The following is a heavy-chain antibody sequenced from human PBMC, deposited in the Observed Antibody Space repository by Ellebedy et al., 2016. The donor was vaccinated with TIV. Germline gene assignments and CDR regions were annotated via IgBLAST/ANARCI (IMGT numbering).Heavy chain of an antibody. CDR2: INAGNGER. V-gene: IGHV1-3*01. D-gene: IGHD6-13*01. CDR1: GYTFPSYS. J-gene: IGHJ4*02. CDR3: ARETSRYSRSWDS. Sequence: AASVKVSCKASGYTFPSYSMHWVRQAPGQRLEWMGWINAGNGERQYSQKFHDRVTITRDTSTSTAYMELRSLRSDDTAVYYCARETSRYSRSWDSWGQGTLVTVSS.